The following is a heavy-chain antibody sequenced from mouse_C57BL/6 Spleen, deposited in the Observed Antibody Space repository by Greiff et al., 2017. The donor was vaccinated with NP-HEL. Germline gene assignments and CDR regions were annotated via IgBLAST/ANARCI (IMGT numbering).Heavy chain of an antibody. D-gene: IGHD3-2*02. CDR1: GYTFTSYW. V-gene: IGHV1-52*01. CDR2: IDPSDSET. Sequence: QVQLQQPGAELVRPGSSVKLSCKASGYTFTSYWMHWVKQRPIQGLEWIGNIDPSDSETHYNQKFKDKATLTVDKSSSTAYMQLSSLTSEDSAVYYCARGETAQAIFAYWGQGTLVTVSA. J-gene: IGHJ3*01. CDR3: ARGETAQAIFAY.